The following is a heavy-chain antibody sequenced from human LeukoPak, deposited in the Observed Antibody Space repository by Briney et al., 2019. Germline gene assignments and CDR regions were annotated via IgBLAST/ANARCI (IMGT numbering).Heavy chain of an antibody. CDR2: ISYDGSNK. CDR3: AKGPLPPGYGMDV. Sequence: PGGSLRLSCVASGFTFSSYGMHWVRQAPGKGLEWVAVISYDGSNKYYADSVKGRFTISRDNSKNTLYLQMNSLRAEDTAVYYCAKGPLPPGYGMDVWGQGTTVTVSS. J-gene: IGHJ6*02. V-gene: IGHV3-30*18. CDR1: GFTFSSYG.